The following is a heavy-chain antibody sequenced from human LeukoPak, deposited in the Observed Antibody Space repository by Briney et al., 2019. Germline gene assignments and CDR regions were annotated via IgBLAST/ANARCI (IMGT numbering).Heavy chain of an antibody. CDR1: GFTFSSHG. V-gene: IGHV3-23*01. CDR3: AKRYDTNDIDY. J-gene: IGHJ4*02. D-gene: IGHD3-22*01. Sequence: GGTLRLSCAASGFTFSSHGMSWVRQAPGKGLEWVSGISGSGISTYYADSVKGRFTISRDNSKNTLYLQMNSLRAEDTAVYYCAKRYDTNDIDYWGQGTLVTVSS. CDR2: ISGSGIST.